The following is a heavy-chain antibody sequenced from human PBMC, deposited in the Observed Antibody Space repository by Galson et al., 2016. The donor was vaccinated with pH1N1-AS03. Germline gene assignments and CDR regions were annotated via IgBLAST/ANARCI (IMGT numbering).Heavy chain of an antibody. CDR1: EYTFSTYW. CDR3: VRTKATREGWTPFDS. V-gene: IGHV5-51*01. D-gene: IGHD1-14*01. Sequence: QSGAEVKKPGESLKISCKASEYTFSTYWIAWVRQMPGKGLQWMGIIFPGDSDTTYAPSFQGQVTISADRSITTVYLQWDSLKASDTAIYYCVRTKATREGWTPFDSWGQGTLVTVSS. CDR2: IFPGDSDT. J-gene: IGHJ4*02.